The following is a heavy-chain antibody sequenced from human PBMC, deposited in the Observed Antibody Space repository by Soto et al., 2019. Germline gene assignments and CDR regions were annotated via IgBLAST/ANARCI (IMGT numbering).Heavy chain of an antibody. CDR3: AREYGRRGYSYGFCSDD. J-gene: IGHJ4*02. V-gene: IGHV3-30-3*01. D-gene: IGHD5-18*01. CDR2: ISYDGSNK. Sequence: GGSLILSCAASGFTFSSYAMHWVRQAPGKGLEWVAVISYDGSNKYYADSVKGRFTISRDNSKNTLYLQMNSLRAEDTAVYYCAREYGRRGYSYGFCSDDWGQGTLVTVSS. CDR1: GFTFSSYA.